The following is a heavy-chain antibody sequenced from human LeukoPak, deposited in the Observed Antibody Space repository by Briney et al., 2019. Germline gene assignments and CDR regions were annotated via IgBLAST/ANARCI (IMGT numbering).Heavy chain of an antibody. CDR3: ARVVGGGKRWLQIPAWRFDY. CDR2: IYYSGST. V-gene: IGHV4-30-4*01. CDR1: GGSISSGDYY. J-gene: IGHJ4*02. D-gene: IGHD5-24*01. Sequence: SETLSLTCTVSGGSISSGDYYWSWIRQPPGKGLEWIGYIYYSGSTYYNPSLKSRVTISVDTSKNQFSLKLSSVTAADTAVYYCARVVGGGKRWLQIPAWRFDYWGQGTLVTVSS.